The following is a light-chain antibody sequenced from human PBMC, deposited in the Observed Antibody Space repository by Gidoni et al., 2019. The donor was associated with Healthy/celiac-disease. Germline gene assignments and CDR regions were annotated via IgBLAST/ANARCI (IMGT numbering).Light chain of an antibody. CDR2: DAS. V-gene: IGKV3-11*01. Sequence: IVFTQSPATLSLSPGERATRSCRASQSVSSYLAGYQQKPGQAPRLLIYDASNRATGIPARFSGSGSGTDFTLTISSLEPEDFAVYYCQQRSNWPPGYTFGQGTKLEIK. J-gene: IGKJ2*01. CDR3: QQRSNWPPGYT. CDR1: QSVSSY.